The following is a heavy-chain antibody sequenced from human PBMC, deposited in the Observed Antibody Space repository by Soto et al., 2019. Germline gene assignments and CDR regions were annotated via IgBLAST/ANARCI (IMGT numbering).Heavy chain of an antibody. J-gene: IGHJ3*02. CDR1: GGSISSSSYY. CDR3: ARLDYGDYEGFGAFDI. V-gene: IGHV4-39*01. D-gene: IGHD4-17*01. Sequence: QLQLQESGPGLVKPSETLSLICTVSGGSISSSSYYWGWIRQPPGKGLEWIGSIYYSGSTYYNPSLKSRVTISVDTSKNQFSLKLSSVTAADTAVYYCARLDYGDYEGFGAFDIWGQGTMVTVSS. CDR2: IYYSGST.